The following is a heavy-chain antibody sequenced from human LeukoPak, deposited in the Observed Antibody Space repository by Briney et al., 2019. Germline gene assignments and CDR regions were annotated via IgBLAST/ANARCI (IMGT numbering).Heavy chain of an antibody. CDR3: ARGYCSSTSCYGYYFDY. J-gene: IGHJ4*02. V-gene: IGHV4-4*07. Sequence: SETLSLTCTVSGGSISSYYWSWIRQPPGKGLEWIGRIYTSGSTNYNPSLKSRVTMSVDTSKNQFSLKLSSVTAADTAVYYCARGYCSSTSCYGYYFDYWGQGTLVTVPS. CDR2: IYTSGST. D-gene: IGHD2-2*01. CDR1: GGSISSYY.